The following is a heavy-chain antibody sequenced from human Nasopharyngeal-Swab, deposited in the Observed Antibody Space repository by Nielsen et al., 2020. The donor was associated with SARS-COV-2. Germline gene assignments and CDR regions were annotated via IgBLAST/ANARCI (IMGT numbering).Heavy chain of an antibody. J-gene: IGHJ6*02. CDR3: ARAPGDVMDV. Sequence: WIRQPPGKGLEWVAVISYDGSNKYYADSVKGRFTISRDNSKNTLYLQMNSLRAEDTAVYYCARAPGDVMDVWGQGTTVTVSS. CDR2: ISYDGSNK. V-gene: IGHV3-30-3*01.